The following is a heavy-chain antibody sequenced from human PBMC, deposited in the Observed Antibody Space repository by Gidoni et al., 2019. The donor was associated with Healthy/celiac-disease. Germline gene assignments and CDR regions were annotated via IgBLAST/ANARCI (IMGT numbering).Heavy chain of an antibody. Sequence: EVQLVESGGGLVQPGGSLGLSCGAPGFPFITHSMNWVLQAPGKGLAWVSYISSSSSTIYYADSVKGRFTISRDNAKNSLYLQMNSLRDEDTAVYYCARRLQPGYYYYYGMDVWGQGTTVTVSS. CDR1: GFPFITHS. V-gene: IGHV3-48*02. CDR3: ARRLQPGYYYYYGMDV. D-gene: IGHD1-1*01. CDR2: ISSSSSTI. J-gene: IGHJ6*02.